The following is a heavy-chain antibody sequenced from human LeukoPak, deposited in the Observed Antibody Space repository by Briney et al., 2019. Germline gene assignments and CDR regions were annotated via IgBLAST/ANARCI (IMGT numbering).Heavy chain of an antibody. V-gene: IGHV1-18*01. CDR2: ISAYNGNT. J-gene: IGHJ6*04. CDR3: ATPKYYYDSSGYPGDSFDI. Sequence: ASVKVSCKASGYTFTSYGISWVRQAPGQGLEWMGWISAYNGNTNYAQKLQGRVTMTTDTSTSTAYMELRSLRSDDTAVYYCATPKYYYDSSGYPGDSFDIWGKGTTVTVSS. D-gene: IGHD3-22*01. CDR1: GYTFTSYG.